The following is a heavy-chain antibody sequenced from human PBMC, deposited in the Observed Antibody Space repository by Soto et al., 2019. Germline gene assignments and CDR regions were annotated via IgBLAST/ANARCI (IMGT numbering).Heavy chain of an antibody. V-gene: IGHV4-39*01. D-gene: IGHD3-3*01. Sequence: QLQLQESGPGLVKPSETLSLTCTVSGGSISSSSYYWGWIRQPPGKGLDGIGSIYYCGSTYYNPSLKSRVTMPLDTSTNQFSRKLSSVTAADTAVYYCAGRGFGEASGYWGQGTLVTVCS. J-gene: IGHJ4*02. CDR3: AGRGFGEASGY. CDR2: IYYCGST. CDR1: GGSISSSSYY.